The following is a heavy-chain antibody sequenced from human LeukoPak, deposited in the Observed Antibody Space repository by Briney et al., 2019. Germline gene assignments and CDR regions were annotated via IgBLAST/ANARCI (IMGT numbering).Heavy chain of an antibody. V-gene: IGHV1-8*01. CDR1: GYPFTTYD. CDR2: MNPSSGYT. Sequence: ASVRVSCKASGYPFTTYDINWVRKATGQGLEWMGWMNPSSGYTGYSQKFQGRVTMTRNTSITTAYMELSSLRSEDTAVYYCCGSYSYYYYYMDVWGKGTTVTVSS. J-gene: IGHJ6*03. D-gene: IGHD1-26*01. CDR3: CGSYSYYYYYMDV.